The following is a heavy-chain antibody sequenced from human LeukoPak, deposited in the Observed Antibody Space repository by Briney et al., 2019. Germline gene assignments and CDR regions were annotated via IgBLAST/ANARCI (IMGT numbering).Heavy chain of an antibody. D-gene: IGHD6-6*01. CDR2: IKQDGSEK. J-gene: IGHJ5*02. Sequence: PGGSLRLSCAASGFTFSTYWMSWVRQAPGRGLEWVANIKQDGSEKYYVDSAKGRFTISRDNAKNSLYLQMNSLRAEDTAVYYCARGGSSSSAWFDPWGQGTLVTVSS. CDR3: ARGGSSSSAWFDP. CDR1: GFTFSTYW. V-gene: IGHV3-7*01.